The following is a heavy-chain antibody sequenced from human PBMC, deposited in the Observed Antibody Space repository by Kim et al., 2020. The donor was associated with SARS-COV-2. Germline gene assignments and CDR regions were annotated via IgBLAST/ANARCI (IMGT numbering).Heavy chain of an antibody. J-gene: IGHJ4*02. V-gene: IGHV3-23*01. CDR2: ISGSGGST. Sequence: GGSLRLSCAASGFTFSSYAMSWVRQAPGKGLEWVSAISGSGGSTYYADSVKGRFTISRDNSKNTLYLQMNSLRAEDTAVYYCAKYLPGSLGSSASPFDYWGQGTLVTVSS. CDR3: AKYLPGSLGSSASPFDY. D-gene: IGHD6-6*01. CDR1: GFTFSSYA.